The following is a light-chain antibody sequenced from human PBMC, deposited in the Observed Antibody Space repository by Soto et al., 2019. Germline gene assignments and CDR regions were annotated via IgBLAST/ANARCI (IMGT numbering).Light chain of an antibody. CDR3: AAWDESLSGPV. V-gene: IGLV1-47*02. J-gene: IGLJ2*01. CDR1: SSNIGSNY. CDR2: NTS. Sequence: QPVLTQPPSASGTPGQRVTMSCSGSSSNIGSNYVYWYQQVPGAAPKLLISNTSTRPSGVPDRFSGSKSGTSASLAISGLRSEDEADYSCAAWDESLSGPVFGGGTKLTVL.